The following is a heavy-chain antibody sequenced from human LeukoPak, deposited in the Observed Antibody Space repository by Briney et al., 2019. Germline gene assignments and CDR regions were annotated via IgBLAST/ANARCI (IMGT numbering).Heavy chain of an antibody. CDR1: GFSFSGSA. D-gene: IGHD3-10*01. J-gene: IGHJ4*02. CDR2: IRSKANSYAT. Sequence: GALRLSCAASGFSFSGSAMHWVRPASGKGLEWVGRIRSKANSYATTYAASVKGRFTISRDDSKNTAYLQMNSLKTEDTAVYYCTRHGSSTPGDYWGQGTLVTVSS. V-gene: IGHV3-73*01. CDR3: TRHGSSTPGDY.